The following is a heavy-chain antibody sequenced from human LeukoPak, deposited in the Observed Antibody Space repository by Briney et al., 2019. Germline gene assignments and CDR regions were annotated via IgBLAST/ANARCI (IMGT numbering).Heavy chain of an antibody. CDR3: ASTYYYDSSGYGLVRSGPFDY. CDR2: INPSGGST. D-gene: IGHD3-22*01. Sequence: ASVKVSCKASGYTFTSYYMHWVRQPPGQGLEWMGIINPSGGSTSYAQKFQGRGTMSRDTSTNTVYMELSSLRSEDTAVYYCASTYYYDSSGYGLVRSGPFDYWGQGTLVTVSS. J-gene: IGHJ4*02. CDR1: GYTFTSYY. V-gene: IGHV1-46*01.